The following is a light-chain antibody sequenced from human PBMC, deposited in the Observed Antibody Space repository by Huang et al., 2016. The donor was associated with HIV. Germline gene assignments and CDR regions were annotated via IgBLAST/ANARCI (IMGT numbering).Light chain of an antibody. CDR3: QQYYSSPQT. V-gene: IGKV4-1*01. J-gene: IGKJ1*01. CDR2: WAA. Sequence: DIIMTQSPDSLAVSLGERATLNSRSSQSVYSSSTSKDYMAWFQQKPGQPPRLRLFWAATREAGGPDRFTGSGSGTHFTLTIASLEAEDAAIYYCQQYYSSPQTFGQGTRVEVK. CDR1: QSVYSSSTSKDY.